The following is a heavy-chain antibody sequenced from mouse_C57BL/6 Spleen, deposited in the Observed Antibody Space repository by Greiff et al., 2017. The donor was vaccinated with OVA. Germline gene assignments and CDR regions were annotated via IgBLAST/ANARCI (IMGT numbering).Heavy chain of an antibody. CDR2: IDPETGGT. CDR3: TTGNYAVFRSGGYFCY. J-gene: IGHJ2*01. CDR1: GYTFTDYE. Sequence: VQLQQSGAELVRPGASVTLSCKASGYTFTDYEMHWVKQTPVHGLEWIGAIDPETGGTAYNQKFKGKAILTADKSSSTAYMELRSLTSEDSAVYYCTTGNYAVFRSGGYFCYWGQGTTLTFAT. V-gene: IGHV1-15*01. D-gene: IGHD2-1*01.